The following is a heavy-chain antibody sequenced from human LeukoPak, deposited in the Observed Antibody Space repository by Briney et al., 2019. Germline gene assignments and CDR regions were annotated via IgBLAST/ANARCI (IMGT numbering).Heavy chain of an antibody. CDR1: GGSISSYY. J-gene: IGHJ4*02. D-gene: IGHD2-15*01. V-gene: IGHV4-59*08. CDR2: ISYSGST. CDR3: AKPPIVVVVAATSQPFDY. Sequence: SETLSLTCTVSGGSISSYYWSWIRQPPGKGLEWIGYISYSGSTNYNPSLKSRVTLSVDTSKNQFSLKLNSVTAADTAVYYCAKPPIVVVVAATSQPFDYWGQGTLVTVSS.